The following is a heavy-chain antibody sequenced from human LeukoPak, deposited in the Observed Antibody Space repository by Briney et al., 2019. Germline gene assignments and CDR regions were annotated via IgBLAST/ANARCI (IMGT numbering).Heavy chain of an antibody. CDR2: INHSGST. CDR1: GGSFSGYY. D-gene: IGHD2-2*01. V-gene: IGHV4-34*01. Sequence: SETLSLTCAVYGGSFSGYYWSWIRQHPGKGLEWIGEINHSGSTNYNPSLKSRVTISVDTSKNQFSLKLSSVTAADTAVYYCARIRVPAQPLNWFDPWGQGTLVTVSS. J-gene: IGHJ5*02. CDR3: ARIRVPAQPLNWFDP.